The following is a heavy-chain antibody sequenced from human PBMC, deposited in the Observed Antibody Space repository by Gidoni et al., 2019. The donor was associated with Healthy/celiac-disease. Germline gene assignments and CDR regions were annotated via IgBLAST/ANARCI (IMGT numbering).Heavy chain of an antibody. CDR2: INAGNGNT. CDR3: ARGGSSSSSYDSDLYYYYGMDV. CDR1: GYTFTSYA. J-gene: IGHJ6*02. D-gene: IGHD6-6*01. V-gene: IGHV1-3*05. Sequence: QVQLVQSGAEEKKPGASVKVSCKASGYTFTSYAMHWVRQAPGQRLEWMGWINAGNGNTKYSQKFQGRVTITRDTSASTAYMELSSLRSEDTAVYYCARGGSSSSSYDSDLYYYYGMDVWGQGTTVTVSS.